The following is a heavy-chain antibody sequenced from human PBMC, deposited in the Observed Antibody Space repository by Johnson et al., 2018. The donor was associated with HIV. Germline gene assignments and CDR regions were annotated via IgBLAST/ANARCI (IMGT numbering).Heavy chain of an antibody. Sequence: EVQLVESGGGVVRPGGSLRLSCAASGFTFDDYGMSWVRQAPGKGLEWVSGINWNGGSTDYADSVKGRFTISRDNAKNSLFLQMNSLRAEDTSLYSCARVGVGDAFDFWGQGTMVTVSS. J-gene: IGHJ3*01. CDR2: INWNGGST. D-gene: IGHD2-15*01. CDR3: ARVGVGDAFDF. V-gene: IGHV3-20*04. CDR1: GFTFDDYG.